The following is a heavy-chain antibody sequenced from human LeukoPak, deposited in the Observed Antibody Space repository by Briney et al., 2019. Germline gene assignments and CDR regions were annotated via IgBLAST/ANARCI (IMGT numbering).Heavy chain of an antibody. J-gene: IGHJ4*02. CDR3: ARTGAAGFDY. Sequence: ASVKVSCKASGYTFTGYYMHWVRQAPGQGLEWMGWINTNTGNPTYAQGFTGRFVFSLDTSVSTAYLQISSLKAEDTAVYYCARTGAAGFDYWGQGTLVTVSS. V-gene: IGHV7-4-1*02. CDR2: INTNTGNP. D-gene: IGHD1-1*01. CDR1: GYTFTGYY.